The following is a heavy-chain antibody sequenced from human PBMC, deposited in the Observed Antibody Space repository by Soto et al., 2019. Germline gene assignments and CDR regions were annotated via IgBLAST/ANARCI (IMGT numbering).Heavy chain of an antibody. V-gene: IGHV4-4*02. CDR2: IHQSGIS. Sequence: QMQLLESGPGLVKPSETLSLTCGVSSASIDNNWNWVRQPPGKGLEWIGEIHQSGISYKNPSLKSRVTMSVDKSKDQFSLNLSSVTAADTAVYFCARSFGWYAFDQWGQGTLVTVSS. J-gene: IGHJ4*02. D-gene: IGHD6-19*01. CDR1: SASIDNN. CDR3: ARSFGWYAFDQ.